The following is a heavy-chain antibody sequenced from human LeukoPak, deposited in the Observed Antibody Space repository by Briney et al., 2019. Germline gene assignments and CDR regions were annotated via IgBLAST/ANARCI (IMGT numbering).Heavy chain of an antibody. CDR1: GGSISSSSYY. D-gene: IGHD5-18*01. V-gene: IGHV4-39*07. CDR2: IYYSGST. Sequence: SETLSLTCTVSGGSISSSSYYWGWIRQPPGKGLEWIGSIYYSGSTYYNPSLKSRVTISVDTSKNQFSLKLSSVTAADTAVYYCARGQLWDYFDYWGQGTLVTVSS. J-gene: IGHJ4*02. CDR3: ARGQLWDYFDY.